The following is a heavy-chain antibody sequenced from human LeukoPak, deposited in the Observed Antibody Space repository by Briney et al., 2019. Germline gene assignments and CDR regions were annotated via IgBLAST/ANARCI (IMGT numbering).Heavy chain of an antibody. V-gene: IGHV1-8*03. J-gene: IGHJ4*02. CDR2: MNPNSGNT. Sequence: ASVKVSCKASGYTFTSYDINWVRQATGQGLEWMGWMNPNSGNTGYAQKFQGRVTITGNTSISTAYMELSSLRSEDTAVYYCARGLDGSGYPDYWGQGTLVTVSS. CDR3: ARGLDGSGYPDY. CDR1: GYTFTSYD. D-gene: IGHD3-22*01.